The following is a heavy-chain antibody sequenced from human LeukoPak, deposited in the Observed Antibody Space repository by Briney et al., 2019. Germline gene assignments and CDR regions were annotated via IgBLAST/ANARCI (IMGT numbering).Heavy chain of an antibody. CDR3: AREMYDSSGYYNY. CDR1: GGSISSSSYY. CDR2: IYYSGST. D-gene: IGHD3-22*01. V-gene: IGHV4-39*07. J-gene: IGHJ4*02. Sequence: PSETLSLTCTVSGGSISSSSYYWGWIRQPPRKGLEWIGSIYYSGSTYYNPSLKSRVTISVDTSKNQFSLKLSSVTAADTAVYYCAREMYDSSGYYNYWGQGTLVTVSS.